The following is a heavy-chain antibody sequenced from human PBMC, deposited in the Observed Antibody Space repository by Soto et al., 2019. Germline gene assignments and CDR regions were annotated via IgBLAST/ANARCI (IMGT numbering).Heavy chain of an antibody. D-gene: IGHD3-16*01. CDR2: IKQNGREK. CDR3: ARGRGDY. CDR1: EFTFSNYW. Sequence: EVQLVESGGGLVQPGGSLRLSCAASEFTFSNYWMSWVRQAPGKGLEWVANIKQNGREKLYVDSVKGRFTISRDNAKNALYLQMNGLRAEDTAVYYCARGRGDYWGLGTLVTVSS. J-gene: IGHJ4*02. V-gene: IGHV3-7*04.